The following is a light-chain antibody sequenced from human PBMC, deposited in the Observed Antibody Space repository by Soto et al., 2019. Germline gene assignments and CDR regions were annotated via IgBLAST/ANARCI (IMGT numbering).Light chain of an antibody. CDR3: QQYYSPPHT. V-gene: IGKV4-1*01. J-gene: IGKJ2*01. Sequence: DIVMTQSPDSLAVSLGGRATINCKSSQSLLEVSNSKDYLAWYQQKPGQPPKLLFYWASTRESGVPDRYSGGASGTDFTLTISNLETEDVAVYYCQQYYSPPHTFGQGTKLEIK. CDR1: QSLLEVSNSKDY. CDR2: WAS.